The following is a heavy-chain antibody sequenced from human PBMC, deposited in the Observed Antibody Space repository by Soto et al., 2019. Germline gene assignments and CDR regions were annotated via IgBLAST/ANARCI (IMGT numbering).Heavy chain of an antibody. CDR2: ISSSSSYI. CDR1: GFTFSSYS. Sequence: GGSRRLSCAASGFTFSSYSMNWVRQAPGKGLEWVSSISSSSSYIYYADSVKGRFTISRDNAKNSLYLQMNSLRAEDTAVYYCARGGAARAVDYWGQGTLVTVSS. V-gene: IGHV3-21*01. J-gene: IGHJ4*02. CDR3: ARGGAARAVDY. D-gene: IGHD6-6*01.